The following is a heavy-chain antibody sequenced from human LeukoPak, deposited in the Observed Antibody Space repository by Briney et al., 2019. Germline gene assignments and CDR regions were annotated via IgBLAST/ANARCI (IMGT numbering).Heavy chain of an antibody. CDR1: GFTFSSYA. CDR3: ARSSYSSSSSV. Sequence: GGSLRLSCAASGFTFSSYAMHWVRQAPGKGLEWVASINSDGSEGYYADVVKGRFTISRDNAKNSLYLQINSLRAEDTAVYCCARSSYSSSSSVWGQGTMVTVSS. J-gene: IGHJ3*01. CDR2: INSDGSEG. V-gene: IGHV3-7*03. D-gene: IGHD6-6*01.